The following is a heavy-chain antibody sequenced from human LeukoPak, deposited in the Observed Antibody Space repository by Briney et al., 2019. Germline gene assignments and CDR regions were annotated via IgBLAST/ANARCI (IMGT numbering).Heavy chain of an antibody. CDR2: ISSSSSYI. D-gene: IGHD3-10*01. J-gene: IGHJ4*02. CDR1: GFTFSSYS. CDR3: ARIRGSGSYADY. Sequence: GGSLRLSCAASGFTFSSYSMNWVRQAPGKGLEWVSSISSSSSYIYYADSVKGRFTISRDNAKNSLYLQMNSLRAEDTAVYYCARIRGSGSYADYWGQGTLVTVFS. V-gene: IGHV3-21*01.